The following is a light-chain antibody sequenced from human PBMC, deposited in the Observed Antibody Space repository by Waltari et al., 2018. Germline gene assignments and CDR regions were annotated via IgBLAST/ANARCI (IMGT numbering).Light chain of an antibody. CDR2: PAS. Sequence: DIQMTQSPSSLSASVGDSVTITCRASQSISSYLNWYQQKPGKAPKLLIYPASSLQSGVPSRFSGSGSGTDFTLTISSLQPEDFATYYCQQSYSTPRTFGQGTKVEIK. CDR1: QSISSY. CDR3: QQSYSTPRT. J-gene: IGKJ1*01. V-gene: IGKV1-39*01.